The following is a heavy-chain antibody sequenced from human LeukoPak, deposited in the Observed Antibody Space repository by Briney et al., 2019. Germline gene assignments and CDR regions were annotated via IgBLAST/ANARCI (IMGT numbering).Heavy chain of an antibody. J-gene: IGHJ4*02. CDR2: IYHSGSP. D-gene: IGHD4-17*01. Sequence: PSETLSLTCTVSGGSISSGGYYWSWIRQPPGKGLEWIGYIYHSGSPYYNPSLKSRVTMSVDRSKNQFSLKLSSVTAADTAVYYCARVARRENQNYGPRNGRPYYFDYWGQGTLVTVSS. V-gene: IGHV4-30-2*01. CDR1: GGSISSGGYY. CDR3: ARVARRENQNYGPRNGRPYYFDY.